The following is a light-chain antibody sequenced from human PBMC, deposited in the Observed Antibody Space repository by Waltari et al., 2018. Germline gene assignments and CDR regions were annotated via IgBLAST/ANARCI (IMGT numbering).Light chain of an antibody. Sequence: SSDLTQTPSISVSPGQTAIITCSGDVLADKYIYWFQKKSGQAPVAVIRSKTGRPPEIPARVSGSDSRTTATLTIIGVQPEDEADYFCQTVDDTGNYVLFGGGTKLTVL. CDR2: SKT. CDR1: VLADKY. CDR3: QTVDDTGNYVL. J-gene: IGLJ3*02. V-gene: IGLV3-25*03.